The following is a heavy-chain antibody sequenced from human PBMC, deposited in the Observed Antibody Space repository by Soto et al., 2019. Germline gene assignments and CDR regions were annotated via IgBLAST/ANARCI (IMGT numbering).Heavy chain of an antibody. CDR1: GYTFTGYY. CDR3: ARGGTPAPYDILTGYYSPPNWWFDP. D-gene: IGHD3-9*01. Sequence: ASVKVSCKASGYTFTGYYMHWVRQAPGQGLEWMGWINPNSGGTNYAQKFQGWVTMTRDTSISTAYMELSRLRSDDTAVYYCARGGTPAPYDILTGYYSPPNWWFDPWRQRTLVTVSS. V-gene: IGHV1-2*04. CDR2: INPNSGGT. J-gene: IGHJ5*02.